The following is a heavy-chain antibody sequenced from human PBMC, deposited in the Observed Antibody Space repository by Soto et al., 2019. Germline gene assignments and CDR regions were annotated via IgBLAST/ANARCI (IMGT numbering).Heavy chain of an antibody. CDR1: GFTFSSYS. J-gene: IGHJ4*02. CDR3: AREPVPENSMKWWFDY. V-gene: IGHV3-48*02. CDR2: ITFNGVIM. Sequence: VGSLRLSCAASGFTFSSYSMSWVRQAPGKGLEWISYITFNGVIMYADSVRGRFTISRDNVKNSVYLQMNSLRDEDTAVYYCAREPVPENSMKWWFDYWGQGTLVTVSS. D-gene: IGHD2-15*01.